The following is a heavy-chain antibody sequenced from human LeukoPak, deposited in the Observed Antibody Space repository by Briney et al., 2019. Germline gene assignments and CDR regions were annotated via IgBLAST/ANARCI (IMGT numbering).Heavy chain of an antibody. V-gene: IGHV4-34*01. CDR1: GGSFSGYY. CDR2: INHSGST. Sequence: SETLSLTCAVYGGSFSGYYWSWIRQPPGKGLEWIGEINHSGSTNYNLSLKSRVTISVDTSKNQFSLKLSSVTAADTAVYYCARGRYYDYVWGSYRYDAFDIWGQGTMVTASS. CDR3: ARGRYYDYVWGSYRYDAFDI. D-gene: IGHD3-16*02. J-gene: IGHJ3*02.